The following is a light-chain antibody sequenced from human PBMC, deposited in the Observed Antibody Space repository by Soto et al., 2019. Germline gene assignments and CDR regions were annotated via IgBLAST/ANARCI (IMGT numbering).Light chain of an antibody. J-gene: IGKJ1*01. CDR3: QHHRT. CDR1: QSISSW. V-gene: IGKV1-5*01. CDR2: DAS. Sequence: DIQMTQSPSTLSASVGDRVTITCRASQSISSWLAWYQQKPGKAPKLLIYDASSLESGVPSRFSGSGSGTEFTLTISSLKHDDFATYYCQHHRTFGQGTKVDIK.